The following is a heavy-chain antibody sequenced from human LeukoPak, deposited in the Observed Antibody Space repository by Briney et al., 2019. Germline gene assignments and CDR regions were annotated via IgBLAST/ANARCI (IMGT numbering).Heavy chain of an antibody. V-gene: IGHV3-33*01. J-gene: IGHJ4*02. D-gene: IGHD3-10*01. Sequence: PGGSLRLSCAASGFSFSSYGMHWVRQAPGKGPEWMAVIWYDGSNEYYGDSVKGRFTISRDNSKNTLYLQMNSLRAEDTAVYYCARGRLSMVRAPFDYWGQGTLVTVSS. CDR1: GFSFSSYG. CDR3: ARGRLSMVRAPFDY. CDR2: IWYDGSNE.